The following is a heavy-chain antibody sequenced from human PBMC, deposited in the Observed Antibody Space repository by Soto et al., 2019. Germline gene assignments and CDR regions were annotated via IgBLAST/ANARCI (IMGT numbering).Heavy chain of an antibody. V-gene: IGHV5-51*01. CDR3: ARHIGVPAALYGMDV. J-gene: IGHJ6*02. D-gene: IGHD2-2*01. CDR2: IYPGDSDT. Sequence: PGASLKISCKGSGYSFTSYWFGWVRKKPAKGLEWMGIIYPGDSDTRYSPSFQGQVTISADKSISTAYLQWSSLKASDTAMYYCARHIGVPAALYGMDVWGQGTTVTVSS. CDR1: GYSFTSYW.